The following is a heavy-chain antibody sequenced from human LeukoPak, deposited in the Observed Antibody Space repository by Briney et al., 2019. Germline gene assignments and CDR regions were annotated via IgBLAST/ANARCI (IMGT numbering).Heavy chain of an antibody. D-gene: IGHD3-10*01. CDR3: AREDYYGSGITFGLGA. V-gene: IGHV4-59*10. Sequence: SETLSLTCAVYGASFTGYYWSWFRQPPGKGLEWIGRIYTSGSTNYNPSLKSRVTMSVDTSKNQFSLKLSSVTAADTAVYYCAREDYYGSGITFGLGAWGQGTLVTVSS. CDR2: IYTSGST. CDR1: GASFTGYY. J-gene: IGHJ5*02.